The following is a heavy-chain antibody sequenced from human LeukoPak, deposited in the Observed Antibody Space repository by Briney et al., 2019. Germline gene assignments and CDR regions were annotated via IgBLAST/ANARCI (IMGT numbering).Heavy chain of an antibody. V-gene: IGHV4-59*01. CDR3: ARDPSWNPGAFDI. Sequence: PSETLSLTCAVYGGSFSGYYWSWIRQPPGKGLEWIGYIYYSGSTNYNPSLKSRVTISVDTSKNQFSLKLSSVTAADTAVYYCARDPSWNPGAFDIWGQGTMVTVSS. CDR2: IYYSGST. J-gene: IGHJ3*02. D-gene: IGHD1-1*01. CDR1: GGSFSGYY.